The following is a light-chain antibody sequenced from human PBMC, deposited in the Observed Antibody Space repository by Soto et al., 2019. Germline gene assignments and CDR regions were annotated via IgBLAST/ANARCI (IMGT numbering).Light chain of an antibody. V-gene: IGKV3-11*01. Sequence: DILLTQSPATLSLSPGERATLSCRASQGVSNYLVWYQQRPAQAPRLLIYDVSHRATGIPARFSGSGSGTDFTLTISSLEPDDVAVYFCQQRGNWPLTFGGGTKVEI. CDR1: QGVSNY. J-gene: IGKJ4*01. CDR2: DVS. CDR3: QQRGNWPLT.